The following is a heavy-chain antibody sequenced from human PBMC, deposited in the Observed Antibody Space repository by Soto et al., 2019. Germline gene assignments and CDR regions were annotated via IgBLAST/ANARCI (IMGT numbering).Heavy chain of an antibody. V-gene: IGHV1-69*12. CDR3: ATPPAGYYCYGMDV. J-gene: IGHJ6*02. CDR2: IIRIFGAA. CDR1: GGTFSSYA. Sequence: QVQLVQSGAEVKKPGSSVKVSCKASGGTFSSYAISWVRQAPGHGLEWMGGIIRIFGAADYAQKFQGRVTITADESTSTAYMELSSLRSKVTAMYYCATPPAGYYCYGMDVWGQGTTVTVSS.